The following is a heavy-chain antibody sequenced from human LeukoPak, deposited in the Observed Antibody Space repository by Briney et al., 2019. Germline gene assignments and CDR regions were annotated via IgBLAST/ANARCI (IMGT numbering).Heavy chain of an antibody. CDR3: ARGSDVVVVAATVPFDY. J-gene: IGHJ4*02. Sequence: PSETLSLTCAVYGGSFSGYYWSWIRQPPGKGLEWIGEINHSGSTNYNPSLKSRVTISVDTSKNQFSLKLSSVTAADTAVYYCARGSDVVVVAATVPFDYWGQGTLVTVSS. CDR2: INHSGST. V-gene: IGHV4-34*01. D-gene: IGHD2-15*01. CDR1: GGSFSGYY.